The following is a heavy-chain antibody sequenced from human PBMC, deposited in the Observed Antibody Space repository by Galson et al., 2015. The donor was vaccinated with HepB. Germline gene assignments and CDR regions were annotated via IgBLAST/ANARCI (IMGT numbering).Heavy chain of an antibody. CDR3: ARGPTLRYFDWLGSPRAFDI. CDR1: GYTFTGYY. V-gene: IGHV1-2*06. J-gene: IGHJ3*02. D-gene: IGHD3-9*01. CDR2: INPNSGGT. Sequence: SVKVSCKASGYTFTGYYMHWVRQAPGQGLEWMGRINPNSGGTNYAQKFQGRVTMTRDTSISTAYMELSRLRSDDTAVYYCARGPTLRYFDWLGSPRAFDIWGQGTMVTVSS.